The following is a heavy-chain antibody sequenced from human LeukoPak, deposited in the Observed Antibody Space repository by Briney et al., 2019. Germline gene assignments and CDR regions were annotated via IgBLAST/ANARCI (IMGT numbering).Heavy chain of an antibody. Sequence: SETLSLTCTVSGGSISSASYYWSWIRQPPGKGLEWIGEINHSGSTNYNPSLKSRVTISVDTSKNQFSLKLSSVTAADTAVYYCARGSTPRYSYGPSYYMDVWGKGTTVTVSS. D-gene: IGHD5-18*01. CDR1: GGSISSASYY. V-gene: IGHV4-39*07. J-gene: IGHJ6*03. CDR3: ARGSTPRYSYGPSYYMDV. CDR2: INHSGST.